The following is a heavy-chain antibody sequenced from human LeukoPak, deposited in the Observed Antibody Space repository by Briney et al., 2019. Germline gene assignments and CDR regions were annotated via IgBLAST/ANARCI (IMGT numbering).Heavy chain of an antibody. J-gene: IGHJ4*02. CDR3: AKERYSYGSTNPFDY. Sequence: PGGSLRLSCAASGFTFSSHAMSWVRQAPGKGLEWVSAISGSGGSTYYADSVKGRFTISRDNSKNTLYLQMNSLRAEDTAVYYCAKERYSYGSTNPFDYWGQGTLVTVSS. CDR2: ISGSGGST. V-gene: IGHV3-23*01. D-gene: IGHD5-18*01. CDR1: GFTFSSHA.